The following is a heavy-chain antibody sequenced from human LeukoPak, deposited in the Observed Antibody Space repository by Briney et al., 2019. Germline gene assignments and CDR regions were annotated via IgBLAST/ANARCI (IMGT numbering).Heavy chain of an antibody. Sequence: ASVKVSCKASGYTFTNYGISWVRQAPGQGLEWMGWISAYNGNTNYAQKLQGRVTMTTDTSTSTAYMELRSLRSDDTAVYYCARDQGRDIVVVPAAGYYYYYMDVWGKGTTVTVSS. J-gene: IGHJ6*03. CDR1: GYTFTNYG. CDR3: ARDQGRDIVVVPAAGYYYYYMDV. V-gene: IGHV1-18*01. CDR2: ISAYNGNT. D-gene: IGHD2-2*01.